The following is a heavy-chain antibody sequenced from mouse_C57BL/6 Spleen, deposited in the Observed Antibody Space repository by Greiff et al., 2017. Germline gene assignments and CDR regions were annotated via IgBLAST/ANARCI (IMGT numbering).Heavy chain of an antibody. Sequence: QVQLQQSGAELVRPGTSVKVSCKASGYAFTNYLIEWVKQRPGQGLEWIGVINPGSGGTNYNEKFKGKATLTADKSSSTAYMQLSSLTSEDSAVYFCARSGGLRQSLYAMDYWGQGTSVTVSS. CDR1: GYAFTNYL. CDR2: INPGSGGT. D-gene: IGHD2-4*01. V-gene: IGHV1-54*01. J-gene: IGHJ4*01. CDR3: ARSGGLRQSLYAMDY.